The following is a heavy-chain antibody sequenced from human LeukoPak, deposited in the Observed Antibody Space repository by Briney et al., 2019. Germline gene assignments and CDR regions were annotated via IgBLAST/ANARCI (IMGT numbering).Heavy chain of an antibody. V-gene: IGHV3-74*01. D-gene: IGHD1-1*01. CDR2: INNDGSSA. J-gene: IGHJ6*02. Sequence: HTGGSLRLSCAASGFTFNNYWIHWVRQVPGKGLVWVSRINNDGSSASYVDSAKGRFTISRDNAKNTLFLQMNSLRAEDTAVYYCARRGTGHGMDVWGQGTTVIVSS. CDR3: ARRGTGHGMDV. CDR1: GFTFNNYW.